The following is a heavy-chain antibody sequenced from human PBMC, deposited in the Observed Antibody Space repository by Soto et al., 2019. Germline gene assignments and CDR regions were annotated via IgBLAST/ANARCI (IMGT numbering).Heavy chain of an antibody. V-gene: IGHV1-69*08. Sequence: QVQLVQSGTEVKKPGSSVKVSCKASGGTFSRHIISWVRQAPGQGLEWMGRFIPIYGTANYAQKFQGRVKITADKSTTTAYMELRSIRSEDTAVYYCARELDCSSRSCQSDYWGHGTLVTVSS. D-gene: IGHD2-2*01. J-gene: IGHJ4*01. CDR3: ARELDCSSRSCQSDY. CDR1: GGTFSRHI. CDR2: FIPIYGTA.